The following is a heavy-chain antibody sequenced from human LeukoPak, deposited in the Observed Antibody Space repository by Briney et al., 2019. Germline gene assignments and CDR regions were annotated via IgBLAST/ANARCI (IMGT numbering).Heavy chain of an antibody. CDR1: GFTFSSYG. J-gene: IGHJ4*02. CDR2: ISYDGSNK. Sequence: GRSLRLSCAASGFTFSSYGMHWVRQAPGKGLEWVAVISYDGSNKYYADSVKGRFTISRDNSKNTLYLQMNSLRAEDTAVYYCAKPTTVTNYYFDYWGQGTLVTVSS. D-gene: IGHD4-17*01. V-gene: IGHV3-30*18. CDR3: AKPTTVTNYYFDY.